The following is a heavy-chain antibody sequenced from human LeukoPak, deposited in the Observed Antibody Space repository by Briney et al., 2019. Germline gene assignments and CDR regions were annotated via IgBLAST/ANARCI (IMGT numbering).Heavy chain of an antibody. J-gene: IGHJ4*02. D-gene: IGHD6-19*01. Sequence: PSETLSLTCNVSGGSINSGSYYWSWIRQPPGKGLEWIGYIYYSGSTNYNPSLKSRVTISVDTSKNQFSLKLSSVTAADTAVYYCARGSAWYFVYWGQGTLVTVSS. V-gene: IGHV4-61*01. CDR2: IYYSGST. CDR3: ARGSAWYFVY. CDR1: GGSINSGSYY.